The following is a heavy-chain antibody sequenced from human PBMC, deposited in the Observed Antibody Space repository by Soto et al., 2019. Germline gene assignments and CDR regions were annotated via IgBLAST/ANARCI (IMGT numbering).Heavy chain of an antibody. CDR2: INPLGFST. CDR3: ASAAGRFRELYWFDP. D-gene: IGHD1-7*01. Sequence: QVQLVQSGAEVKKPGASVKVSCKASGYTFTSYNMHWVRQAPGQGLEWVGMINPLGFSTTYAQKFRGRVTMTRDTSTSIAYMELTNLRSEDTAVYYCASAAGRFRELYWFDPWGQGTLVTVSS. J-gene: IGHJ5*02. V-gene: IGHV1-46*01. CDR1: GYTFTSYN.